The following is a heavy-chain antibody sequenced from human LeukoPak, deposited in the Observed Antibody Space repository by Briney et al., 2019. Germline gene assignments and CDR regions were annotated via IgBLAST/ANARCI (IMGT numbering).Heavy chain of an antibody. CDR3: ARVSRFSHDAFDI. CDR1: GFTFSSYS. Sequence: GGSLRLSCAASGFTFSSYSMNWVRQAPGKGLEWVSSISSSSSYIYYADSVKGRFTISRDNAKNSLYLQMNSLRAEDTAVYYCARVSRFSHDAFDIWGQGTMVTVSS. CDR2: ISSSSSYI. D-gene: IGHD3-3*01. V-gene: IGHV3-21*01. J-gene: IGHJ3*02.